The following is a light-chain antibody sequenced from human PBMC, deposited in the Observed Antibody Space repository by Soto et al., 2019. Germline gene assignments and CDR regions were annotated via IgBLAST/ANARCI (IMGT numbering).Light chain of an antibody. J-gene: IGKJ2*01. V-gene: IGKV1-9*01. Sequence: DIQLTQSPSFLSASVEDRVTISCRASYDISSSLAWYQQEPGKPPKLLIYDSSTLQTGVPSRFTGSGSGRKFTLTISGLQFGDFATYFCQQLCHYPYTFGQGTKVDIK. CDR3: QQLCHYPYT. CDR1: YDISSS. CDR2: DSS.